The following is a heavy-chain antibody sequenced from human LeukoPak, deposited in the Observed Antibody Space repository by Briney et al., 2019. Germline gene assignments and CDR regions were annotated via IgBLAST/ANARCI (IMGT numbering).Heavy chain of an antibody. Sequence: GRSLRLSCAASGFTFSSYGMHWVRQAPGKGLEWVAVIWYDGSNKYYADSVKGRFTISRDDSKNTLYLQMNSLRAEDTAVYYCARDTGYFDYWGQGTLVTVSS. D-gene: IGHD4-17*01. CDR3: ARDTGYFDY. CDR2: IWYDGSNK. J-gene: IGHJ4*02. CDR1: GFTFSSYG. V-gene: IGHV3-33*01.